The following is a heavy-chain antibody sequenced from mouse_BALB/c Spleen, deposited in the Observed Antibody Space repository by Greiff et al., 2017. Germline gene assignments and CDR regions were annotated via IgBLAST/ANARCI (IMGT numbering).Heavy chain of an antibody. CDR3: AREGTRLRPFAY. CDR1: GYAFSSYW. J-gene: IGHJ3*01. V-gene: IGHV1-80*01. Sequence: VKLLESGAELVRPGSSVKISCKASGYAFSSYWMNWVKQRPGQGLEWIGQIYPGDGDTNYNGKFKGKATLTADKSSSTAYMQLSSLTSEDSAVYFCAREGTRLRPFAYWGQGTLVTVSA. D-gene: IGHD1-2*01. CDR2: IYPGDGDT.